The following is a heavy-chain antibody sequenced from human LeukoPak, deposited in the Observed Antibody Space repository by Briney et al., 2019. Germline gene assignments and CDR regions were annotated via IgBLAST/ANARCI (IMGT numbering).Heavy chain of an antibody. V-gene: IGHV4-59*08. CDR2: IYYSGST. CDR1: GGSISSYY. J-gene: IGHJ5*02. D-gene: IGHD6-13*01. CDR3: ARITGYSSSWYWFDP. Sequence: SETLSLTCTVSGGSISSYYWSWIRQPPGKGLEWIGYIYYSGSTNYNPSLKSRVTISVDTSKNQFSLKLSSVTAADTAVYYCARITGYSSSWYWFDPWGQGTLVTVSS.